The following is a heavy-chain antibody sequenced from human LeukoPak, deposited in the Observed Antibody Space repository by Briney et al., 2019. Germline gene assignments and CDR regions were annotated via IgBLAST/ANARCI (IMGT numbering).Heavy chain of an antibody. J-gene: IGHJ5*02. CDR1: GGSISSYY. V-gene: IGHV4-59*01. D-gene: IGHD2-2*01. CDR2: IYYSGST. Sequence: SETLSLTCTVSGGSISSYYWSWIRQPPGKGLEWIRYIYYSGSTNYNPSLKSRVTISVDTSKNQFSLKLSSVTAADTAVYYCARVNPMLAWANWFDPWGQGSLVTVSS. CDR3: ARVNPMLAWANWFDP.